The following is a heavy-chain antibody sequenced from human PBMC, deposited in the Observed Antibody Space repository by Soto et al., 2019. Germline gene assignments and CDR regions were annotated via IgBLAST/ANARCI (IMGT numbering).Heavy chain of an antibody. CDR2: IYYSGTT. Sequence: QVQLQESGPGLVKPSETLSLTCTVSGGSISRSNYYWVWIRQTPEKGLEWIGSIYYSGTTYYNPSLKSRVTISVDTSKNQFSLTLSSVTAADTAMYYCAKSYGDYGDYYYLDVWGKGTTVTVSS. CDR1: GGSISRSNYY. J-gene: IGHJ6*03. D-gene: IGHD4-17*01. CDR3: AKSYGDYGDYYYLDV. V-gene: IGHV4-39*01.